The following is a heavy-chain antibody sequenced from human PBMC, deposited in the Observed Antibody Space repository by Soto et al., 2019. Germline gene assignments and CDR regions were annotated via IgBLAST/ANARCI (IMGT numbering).Heavy chain of an antibody. J-gene: IGHJ4*02. CDR1: GGSFSGYY. CDR2: INHSGST. V-gene: IGHV4-34*01. D-gene: IGHD3-10*01. Sequence: PSETLSLTCAVYGGSFSGYYWSWIRQPPGKGLEWIGEINHSGSTNYNPSLKSRVTISVDTSKNQFSLKLSSVTAADTAVYYCARGRFRQTFDYWGQGTLVTVSS. CDR3: ARGRFRQTFDY.